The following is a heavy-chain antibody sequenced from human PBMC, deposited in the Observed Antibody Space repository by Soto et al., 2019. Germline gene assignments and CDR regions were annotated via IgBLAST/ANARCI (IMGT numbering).Heavy chain of an antibody. Sequence: ELQLVESGGGLIQPGGSLRLSCAASGFTVTRNYMTWVRLAPGKGLECVSTIHTGGKTFYTDSVKGRFTVSRDASKNTVDLQMNTLSAEDTAVYYCATGGSKRVRGAIVEVFHLEFWGRGTVVTVSS. CDR1: GFTVTRNY. D-gene: IGHD3-10*01. CDR3: ATGGSKRVRGAIVEVFHLEF. CDR2: IHTGGKT. J-gene: IGHJ4*02. V-gene: IGHV3-53*02.